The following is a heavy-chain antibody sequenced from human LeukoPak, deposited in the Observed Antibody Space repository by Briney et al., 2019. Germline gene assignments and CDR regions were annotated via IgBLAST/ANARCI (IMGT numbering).Heavy chain of an antibody. D-gene: IGHD5-18*01. Sequence: GGSLRLSCTASGFTFGDYAMSWVRQAPGKGLEWVGFIRGKAYGGTTEYAASVKGRFTISRDDSKSIAYLQMNSLKTEDTAVYYCTRVSDTAMVLYFDYWGQGTLVTVSS. CDR1: GFTFGDYA. CDR3: TRVSDTAMVLYFDY. J-gene: IGHJ4*02. CDR2: IRGKAYGGTT. V-gene: IGHV3-49*04.